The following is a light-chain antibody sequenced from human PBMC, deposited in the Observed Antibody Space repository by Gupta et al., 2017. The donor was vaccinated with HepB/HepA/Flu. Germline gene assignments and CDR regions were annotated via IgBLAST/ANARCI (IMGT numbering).Light chain of an antibody. CDR3: QQDDNLLT. Sequence: DIQMTQSPSSLSASVGDRVTITCQASQDISNYLNWYQQKPGKAPKLLIYDASKGETGVTSRFSGSGYGTDFTFTSSSRQPEDSANYYVQQDDNLLTFGGGTKVEIK. J-gene: IGKJ4*01. CDR2: DAS. CDR1: QDISNY. V-gene: IGKV1-33*01.